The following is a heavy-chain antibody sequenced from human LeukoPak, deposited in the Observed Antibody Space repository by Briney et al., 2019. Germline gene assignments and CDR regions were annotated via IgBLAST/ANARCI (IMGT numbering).Heavy chain of an antibody. V-gene: IGHV1-46*01. CDR3: ASQSSAGEWFDP. CDR2: INPSGGST. CDR1: GYTFTSYY. J-gene: IGHJ5*02. Sequence: ASVKVSCKASGYTFTSYYMHWVRQAPGQGLEWMGIINPSGGSTSYAQKFQGRVTITRDMSTSTVYMELSSLRSEDTAVYYCASQSSAGEWFDPWGQGTLVTVSS. D-gene: IGHD7-27*01.